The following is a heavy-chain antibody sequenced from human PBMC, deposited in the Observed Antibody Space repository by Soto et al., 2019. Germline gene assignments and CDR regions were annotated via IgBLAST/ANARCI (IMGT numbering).Heavy chain of an antibody. D-gene: IGHD1-7*01. CDR2: IIPIFGTA. CDR3: ARDRGTLTGTTRWFDP. V-gene: IGHV1-69*13. CDR1: GGTFSSYA. J-gene: IGHJ5*02. Sequence: GASVKVSCKASGGTFSSYAISWVRQAPGQGLEWMGGIIPIFGTANYAQKFQGRVTITADESTSTAYMELSSLRSEDTAVYYCARDRGTLTGTTRWFDPWGQGTLVTVSS.